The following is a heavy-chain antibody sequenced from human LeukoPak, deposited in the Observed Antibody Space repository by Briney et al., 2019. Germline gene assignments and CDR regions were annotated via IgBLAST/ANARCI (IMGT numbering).Heavy chain of an antibody. CDR2: TSSSDAGT. CDR1: GFTFSSFE. CDR3: TKAPVTSCRGAYCYPFDS. V-gene: IGHV3-23*01. D-gene: IGHD2-21*01. Sequence: GGSLRLSCAASGFTFSSFEMNWVRQTPGKGLEWVAATSSSDAGTYHADSVRGRFTISRDNSKNTLYLQMNSLRAEDAAVYFCTKAPVTSCRGAYCYPFDSWGQGTLVTVSS. J-gene: IGHJ4*02.